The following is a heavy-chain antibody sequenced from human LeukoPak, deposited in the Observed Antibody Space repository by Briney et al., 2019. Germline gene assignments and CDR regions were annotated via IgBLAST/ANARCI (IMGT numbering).Heavy chain of an antibody. CDR1: Y. J-gene: IGHJ4*02. D-gene: IGHD7-27*01. Sequence: YWGWIRQPPGKGLEWIGSIYYSANAYYNPSLKSRVTISVDTSKNQFSLNLSSVTAADTAVYYCAREKPQTGDLDYWGQGTLVTVSS. V-gene: IGHV4-39*07. CDR3: AREKPQTGDLDY. CDR2: IYYSANA.